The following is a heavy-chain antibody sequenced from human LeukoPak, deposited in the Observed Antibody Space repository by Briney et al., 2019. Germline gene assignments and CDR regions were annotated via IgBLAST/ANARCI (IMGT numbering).Heavy chain of an antibody. V-gene: IGHV4-39*07. CDR2: IYTSGST. J-gene: IGHJ6*03. CDR1: GGSISSSSYY. CDR3: ARDSSGDYAYYYYYYMDV. Sequence: SETLSLTCTVSGGSISSSSYYWGWIRQPPGKGLEWIGRIYTSGSTNYNPSLKSRVTMSVDTSKNQFSLKLSSVTAADTAVYYCARDSSGDYAYYYYYYMDVWGKGTTVTISS. D-gene: IGHD4-17*01.